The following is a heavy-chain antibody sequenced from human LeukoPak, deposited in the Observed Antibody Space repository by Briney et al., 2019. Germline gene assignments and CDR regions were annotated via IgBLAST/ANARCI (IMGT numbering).Heavy chain of an antibody. CDR1: GGTFSSYA. D-gene: IGHD3-10*01. J-gene: IGHJ6*02. CDR3: ARDRGRITMVRGVIGLGMDV. Sequence: ASVKVSCKASGGTFSSYAISWVRQAPGQGHEWMGRIIPIFGIANYAQKFQGRVTITADKSTSTAYMELSSLRSEDTAVYYCARDRGRITMVRGVIGLGMDVWGQGTTVTVSS. V-gene: IGHV1-69*10. CDR2: IIPIFGIA.